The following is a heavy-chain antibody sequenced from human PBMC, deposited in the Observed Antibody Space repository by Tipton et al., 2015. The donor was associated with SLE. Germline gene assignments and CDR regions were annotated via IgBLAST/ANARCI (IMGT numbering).Heavy chain of an antibody. V-gene: IGHV4-59*01. J-gene: IGHJ3*01. CDR3: ARIDRGTFDV. CDR2: VYYTGST. Sequence: LRLSCTVSGGSISSYYWSWIRQPPGKGLECIGDVYYTGSTNYKSSLKSRLTISLDTSKSQFSLRLTSVTAADTAVYYCARIDRGTFDVWGHGTMVTVS. CDR1: GGSISSYY. D-gene: IGHD1-14*01.